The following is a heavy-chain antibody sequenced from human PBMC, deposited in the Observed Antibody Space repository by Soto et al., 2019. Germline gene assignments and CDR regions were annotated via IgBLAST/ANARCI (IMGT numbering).Heavy chain of an antibody. CDR3: ARLASRSSWYSDGWFDP. D-gene: IGHD6-13*01. CDR2: TYYRSKWYN. Sequence: SQTLSLTCPISADSVSINSAAWHWTRQSPSRALEWLGRTYYRSKWYNDYAVSVKSRITINPDTSKNQFSLQLNSVTPEDTAVYYCARLASRSSWYSDGWFDPWGQGTLVTVSS. CDR1: ADSVSINSAA. J-gene: IGHJ5*02. V-gene: IGHV6-1*01.